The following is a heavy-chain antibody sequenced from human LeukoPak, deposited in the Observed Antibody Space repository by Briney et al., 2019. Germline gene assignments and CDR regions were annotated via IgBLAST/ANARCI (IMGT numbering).Heavy chain of an antibody. CDR1: GFTFSSYW. Sequence: GGSLRLSCAASGFTFSSYWMSWVRQAPGKGLEWVANIKQDGSEEYYADSVKGRFTISRDNSKNTLYLQMNSLRAEDTAVYYCARGVRIAVAGNIDYWGQGTLVTVSS. CDR3: ARGVRIAVAGNIDY. J-gene: IGHJ4*02. CDR2: IKQDGSEE. D-gene: IGHD6-19*01. V-gene: IGHV3-7*04.